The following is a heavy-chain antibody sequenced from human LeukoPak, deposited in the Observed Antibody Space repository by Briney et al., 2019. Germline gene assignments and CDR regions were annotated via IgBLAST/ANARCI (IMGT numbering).Heavy chain of an antibody. CDR3: ARVIRGSGSEYFQH. J-gene: IGHJ1*01. CDR1: GGSISGGGFY. Sequence: SQTLSLTCTVSGGSISGGGFYWSWIRQHPGKGLEWIGYIFYSGSTYYNPSLKSRITISVDTSKNQFSLKLSSVTAADTAVYYCARVIRGSGSEYFQHWGQGALVTVSS. D-gene: IGHD3-10*01. CDR2: IFYSGST. V-gene: IGHV4-31*03.